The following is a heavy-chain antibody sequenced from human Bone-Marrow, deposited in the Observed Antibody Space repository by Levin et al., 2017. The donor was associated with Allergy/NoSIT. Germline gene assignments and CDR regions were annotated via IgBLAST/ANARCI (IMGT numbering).Heavy chain of an antibody. V-gene: IGHV3-23*01. CDR3: AKKVVSGTGVGSYFDY. J-gene: IGHJ4*02. CDR1: GFTFSNYG. Sequence: GGSLRLSCAASGFTFSNYGMSWVRQAPGKGLEWVSGISGSGGSTYYADSVKGRFTISRDNSKNTLYLQMNSLRAEDTAVYYCAKKVVSGTGVGSYFDYWGQGTLVTVSS. D-gene: IGHD6-19*01. CDR2: ISGSGGST.